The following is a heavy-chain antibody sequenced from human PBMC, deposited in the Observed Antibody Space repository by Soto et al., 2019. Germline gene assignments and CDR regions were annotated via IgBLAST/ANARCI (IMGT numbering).Heavy chain of an antibody. Sequence: QITLKESGPTLVKPTQTLTLTCTFSGFSLSTSGVGVGWIRQPPGKALEWLALIYWDDDKRYSPSLKSRLTITKDTPXTXVXVTMTNMDPVDTATYYCAHSLIGYYYDSSGSNWFDPWGQGTLVTVSS. V-gene: IGHV2-5*02. D-gene: IGHD3-22*01. CDR3: AHSLIGYYYDSSGSNWFDP. CDR2: IYWDDDK. J-gene: IGHJ5*02. CDR1: GFSLSTSGVG.